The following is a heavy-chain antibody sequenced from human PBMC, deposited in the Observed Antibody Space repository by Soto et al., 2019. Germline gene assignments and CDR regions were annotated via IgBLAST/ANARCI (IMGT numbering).Heavy chain of an antibody. D-gene: IGHD3-3*01. V-gene: IGHV1-69*01. J-gene: IGHJ6*02. CDR1: GGTFSSYA. Sequence: QVQLVQSWAEVKKPGSSVKVSCKASGGTFSSYAISRVRQAPGQGLEWMGGIIPIFGRANYVQKFQGRVRITAGEATSTAYRELSSLRSEDTAVYYCARESRDYDFWTTSYYYGMDVWGQGTTVTVSS. CDR2: IIPIFGRA. CDR3: ARESRDYDFWTTSYYYGMDV.